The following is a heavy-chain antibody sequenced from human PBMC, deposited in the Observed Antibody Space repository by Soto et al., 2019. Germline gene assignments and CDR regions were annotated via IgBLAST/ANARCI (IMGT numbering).Heavy chain of an antibody. J-gene: IGHJ5*02. CDR1: GGSISSGGYY. CDR3: ARVNIVVVPAAMYGWFDP. V-gene: IGHV4-31*03. D-gene: IGHD2-2*01. CDR2: IYYSGST. Sequence: QVQLQESGPGLVKPSQTLSLTCTVSGGSISSGGYYWSWIRQHPGKGLEWIGYIYYSGSTYYNPSLKSRVTISVDTSKNQFSLKLSSVTAADTAVYYCARVNIVVVPAAMYGWFDPWGQGTLVTVSS.